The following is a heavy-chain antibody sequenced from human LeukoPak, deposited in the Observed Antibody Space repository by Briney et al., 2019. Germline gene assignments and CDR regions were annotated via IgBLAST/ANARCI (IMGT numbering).Heavy chain of an antibody. CDR3: ARDPNRSGPDFDC. J-gene: IGHJ4*02. CDR1: GFTFRNYA. V-gene: IGHV3-23*01. CDR2: LSGSGDNT. Sequence: GGSLRLSCAGPGFTFRNYAMNWVRQAPGKGLEWVSGLSGSGDNTSYTDSVKGRFTISRDNSRNTLYLQMNSLRAEDTAIYYCARDPNRSGPDFDCWGQGTLVIVSS. D-gene: IGHD3-10*01.